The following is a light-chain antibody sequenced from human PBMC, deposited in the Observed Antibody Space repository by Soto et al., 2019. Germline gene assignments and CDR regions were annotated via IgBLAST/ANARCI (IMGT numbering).Light chain of an antibody. J-gene: IGKJ4*01. CDR1: QSVTVN. V-gene: IGKV3-15*01. Sequence: EVVMTQSPATLSVSPGERVTLSCRASQSVTVNLAWYQQKPGQAPRLLIYGASTRATGIPARFSGSGSGTEFTLTISSLQSEDFAVYYCQQYYNWPPLTFGGGTKVDIK. CDR3: QQYYNWPPLT. CDR2: GAS.